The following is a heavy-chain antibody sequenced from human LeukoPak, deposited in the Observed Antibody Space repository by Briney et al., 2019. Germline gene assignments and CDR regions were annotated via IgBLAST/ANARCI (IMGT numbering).Heavy chain of an antibody. CDR2: IIPIFGTT. D-gene: IGHD5-18*01. J-gene: IGHJ4*02. V-gene: IGHV1-69*05. Sequence: SVKVSCKASGGTFSSYASSWLRQAPGQGLEGMGGIIPIFGTTNYAQKFQGRVTVATDKSTGTAYMELSGLRSEDTAVYYCARGEGYSYGPVKYWGQGTLVTVSS. CDR3: ARGEGYSYGPVKY. CDR1: GGTFSSYA.